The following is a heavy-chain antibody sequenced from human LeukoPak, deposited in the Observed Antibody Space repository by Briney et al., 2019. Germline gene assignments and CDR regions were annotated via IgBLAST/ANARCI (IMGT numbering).Heavy chain of an antibody. Sequence: GGSLRLSCAASGFTFSSYSMNWVRQAPGKGLEWVSSISSSSSYIYYADSVKGRFTISRDNAKNSLYLQMNSLRAEDTAVYYCARDLEIAVGYYYYYGMDVWGQGTTVTVSS. J-gene: IGHJ6*02. D-gene: IGHD6-19*01. CDR3: ARDLEIAVGYYYYYGMDV. CDR2: ISSSSSYI. CDR1: GFTFSSYS. V-gene: IGHV3-21*01.